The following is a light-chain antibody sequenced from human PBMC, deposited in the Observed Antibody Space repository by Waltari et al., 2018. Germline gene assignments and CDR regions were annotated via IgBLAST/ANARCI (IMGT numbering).Light chain of an antibody. V-gene: IGKV3-20*01. J-gene: IGKJ1*01. CDR2: GAS. CDR3: QQYGSSPWT. Sequence: EIVLTQSPGTLSLSPGARATLSCRASQSVSRSYLAWYQQKPGQAPRLLIYGASSRATGIPDRFSGSGSGTDFTLTISRLEPEDFAVYYCQQYGSSPWTFGQGTKVEIK. CDR1: QSVSRSY.